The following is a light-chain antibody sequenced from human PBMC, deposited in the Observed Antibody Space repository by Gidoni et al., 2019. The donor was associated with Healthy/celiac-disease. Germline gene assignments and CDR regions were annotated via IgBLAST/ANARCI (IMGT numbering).Light chain of an antibody. CDR2: DVR. CDR1: SSDVGGYNY. J-gene: IGLJ2*01. Sequence: QSALPQPASVSGSPGQSIPISCTGTSSDVGGYNYVSWYHQHPGKAPKLLIYDVRNRPSGVSNRFSGSKSGNTASLTISGLQAEDEADYYCSSYTSSSTPVVFGGGTKLTVL. V-gene: IGLV2-14*03. CDR3: SSYTSSSTPVV.